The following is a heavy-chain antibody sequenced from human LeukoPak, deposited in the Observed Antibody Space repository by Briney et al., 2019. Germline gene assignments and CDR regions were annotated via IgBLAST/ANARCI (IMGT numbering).Heavy chain of an antibody. V-gene: IGHV1-69*05. Sequence: ASAKVSCKASGGTFSSYAISWVRQAPGQGLEWMGRIIPIFGTANYAQKFQGRVTITTDESTSTAYMELSSLRSEDTAVYYCARGIRDYYFDYWGQGTLVTVSS. D-gene: IGHD5-18*01. CDR2: IIPIFGTA. J-gene: IGHJ4*02. CDR1: GGTFSSYA. CDR3: ARGIRDYYFDY.